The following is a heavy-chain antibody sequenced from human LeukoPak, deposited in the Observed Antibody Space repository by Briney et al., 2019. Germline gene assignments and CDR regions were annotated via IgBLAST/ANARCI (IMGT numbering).Heavy chain of an antibody. CDR3: AKDRAQQLVGTDIDY. CDR2: ISWNSGSI. V-gene: IGHV3-9*01. J-gene: IGHJ4*02. CDR1: GFTFDDYA. Sequence: PGRSLRLSCAASGFTFDDYAMHWVRQAPGKGLEWVSGISWNSGSIGYADSVKGRFTISRDNAKNSLYLQMNSLRAEDTALYYCAKDRAQQLVGTDIDYWGQGTLVTVSS. D-gene: IGHD6-13*01.